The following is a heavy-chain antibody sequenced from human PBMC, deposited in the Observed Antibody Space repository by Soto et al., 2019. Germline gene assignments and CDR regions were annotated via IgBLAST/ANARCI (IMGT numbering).Heavy chain of an antibody. CDR3: ARESPPADY. CDR2: ILPLTDIP. J-gene: IGHJ4*02. Sequence: EASVKVSSKASGGTFRNYPINWVRQAPGQGLEWMGSILPLTDIPDYAQNFQARLTISADKSTSTAYMELRSLRSDDTAVYYCARESPPADYWGQGTLVTVSS. CDR1: GGTFRNYP. V-gene: IGHV1-69*04.